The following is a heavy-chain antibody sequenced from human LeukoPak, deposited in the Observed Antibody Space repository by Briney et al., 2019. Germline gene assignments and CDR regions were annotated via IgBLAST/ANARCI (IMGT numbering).Heavy chain of an antibody. Sequence: GGSPRLSCAASGFSFRSYAMSWVRQAPGKGLEWVSAISGSGTNTYYADSVKGRFTISRDNSKNTLDLQMNSLRAEDTAVYYCAKANGAIFGVAGYFDYWGQGTLVTVSS. CDR1: GFSFRSYA. J-gene: IGHJ4*02. CDR3: AKANGAIFGVAGYFDY. CDR2: ISGSGTNT. D-gene: IGHD3-3*02. V-gene: IGHV3-23*01.